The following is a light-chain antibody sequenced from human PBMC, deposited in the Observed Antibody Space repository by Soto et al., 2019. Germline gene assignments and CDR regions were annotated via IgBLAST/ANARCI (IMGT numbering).Light chain of an antibody. CDR3: QQYNNWPPWT. Sequence: IVLTQSPATLSLSPGERATLSCRASQSVSSKLAWYQQKPGQAPRLLFYGASTRATGIPARFSGSGSGTELTLTISSLQSEDFAVYYCQQYNNWPPWTFGQGTKVDIK. CDR2: GAS. V-gene: IGKV3-15*01. CDR1: QSVSSK. J-gene: IGKJ1*01.